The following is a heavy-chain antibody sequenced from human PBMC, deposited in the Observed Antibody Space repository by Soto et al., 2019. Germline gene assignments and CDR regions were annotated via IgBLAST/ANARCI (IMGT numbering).Heavy chain of an antibody. Sequence: QVQLQESGPGLVKPSETLSLTCTVSGASIRSYYWSWIRQPPGKGLEWMGYIYYSGNTNYNPSLKSRVSISVDTTKNQFSLKLSSVTDADTAVYFCARDSSTWNYWGQGTLVTVSS. CDR3: ARDSSTWNY. V-gene: IGHV4-59*01. CDR2: IYYSGNT. J-gene: IGHJ4*02. D-gene: IGHD6-13*01. CDR1: GASIRSYY.